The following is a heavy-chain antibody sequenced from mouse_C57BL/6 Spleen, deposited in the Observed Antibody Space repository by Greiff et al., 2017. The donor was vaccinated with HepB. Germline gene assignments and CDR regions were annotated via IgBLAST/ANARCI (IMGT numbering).Heavy chain of an antibody. D-gene: IGHD3-2*02. CDR2: IYPRSGNT. Sequence: VQLQQSGAELARPGASVKLSCKASGYTFTSSGISWVKQRTGQGLEWIGEIYPRSGNTYYNEKFKGKATLTADKSSSTAYMELRSLTSEDSAVYFCARGGGSCYVEAYYAMDYWGQGTSVTVSS. V-gene: IGHV1-81*01. J-gene: IGHJ4*01. CDR3: ARGGGSCYVEAYYAMDY. CDR1: GYTFTSSG.